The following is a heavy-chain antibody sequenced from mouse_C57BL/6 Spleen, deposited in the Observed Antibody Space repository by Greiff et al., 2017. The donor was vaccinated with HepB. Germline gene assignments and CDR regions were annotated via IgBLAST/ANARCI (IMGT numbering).Heavy chain of an antibody. Sequence: DVQLQESGPVLVKPGASVKMSCKASGYTFTDYYMNWVKQSHGKSLEWIGVINPYNGGTSYNKKFKGKATLTVDKSSSTAYMELNSLTSEDSAVYYCASRYDYDGAMDYWGQGTSVTVSS. CDR3: ASRYDYDGAMDY. CDR1: GYTFTDYY. V-gene: IGHV1-19*01. CDR2: INPYNGGT. D-gene: IGHD2-4*01. J-gene: IGHJ4*01.